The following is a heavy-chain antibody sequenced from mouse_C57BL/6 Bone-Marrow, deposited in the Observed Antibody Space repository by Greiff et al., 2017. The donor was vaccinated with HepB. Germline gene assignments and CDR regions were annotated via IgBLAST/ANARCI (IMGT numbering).Heavy chain of an antibody. Sequence: EVKLQQSGPGLVKPSQSLSLTCSVTGYSITSGYYWNWIRQFPGNKLEWMGYISYDGSNNYNPSLKNRISITRDTSKNQFFLKLNSVTTEDTATYYCARVRGAYDYWGQGTTLTVSS. J-gene: IGHJ2*01. CDR2: ISYDGSN. CDR3: ARVRGAYDY. CDR1: GYSITSGYY. D-gene: IGHD3-1*01. V-gene: IGHV3-6*01.